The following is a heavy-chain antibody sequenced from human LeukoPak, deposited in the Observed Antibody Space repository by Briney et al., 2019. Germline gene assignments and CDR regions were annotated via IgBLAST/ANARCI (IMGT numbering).Heavy chain of an antibody. CDR2: VYPGDSHP. V-gene: IGHV5-51*01. D-gene: IGHD4-23*01. CDR3: ARDGSYGGIDYHYAMDV. CDR1: GYSFTNNH. Sequence: GESLEISCKGSGYSFTNNHIDWVRQMPGKGLEWMGIVYPGDSHPRYSPSFEGQVTISVDKSINTAYLQWSSLKASDTATYYCARDGSYGGIDYHYAMDVWGKGTTVTVSS. J-gene: IGHJ6*04.